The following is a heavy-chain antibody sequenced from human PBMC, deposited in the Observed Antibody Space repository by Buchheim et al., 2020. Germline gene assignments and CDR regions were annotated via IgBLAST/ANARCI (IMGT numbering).Heavy chain of an antibody. J-gene: IGHJ5*02. CDR2: INHSGST. CDR1: GGSFSGYY. D-gene: IGHD6-6*01. Sequence: QVQLQQWGAGLLKPSETLSLTCAVYGGSFSGYYWSWIRQPPGKGLEWIGEINHSGSTNYNPALKSRVTISVDTYKNQFSLKLSSVTAADTAVYYCARGGGAAHSYNWFDPWGQGTL. CDR3: ARGGGAAHSYNWFDP. V-gene: IGHV4-34*01.